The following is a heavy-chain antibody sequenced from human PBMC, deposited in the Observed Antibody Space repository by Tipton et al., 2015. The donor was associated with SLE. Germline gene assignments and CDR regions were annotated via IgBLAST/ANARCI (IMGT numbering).Heavy chain of an antibody. Sequence: QSGAEVKKPGSSVKVSCKASGGTFRNYAFTWVRQAPGQGLTWMGGIIPVFGTAMHAQNFQGRVTITADESTNTAYMELSSLRYDDTAVYYYARSLLFGVVITSKYNYYAMDVWGQGTTVTGSS. J-gene: IGHJ6*02. CDR2: IIPVFGTA. D-gene: IGHD3-3*01. CDR3: ARSLLFGVVITSKYNYYAMDV. V-gene: IGHV1-69*01. CDR1: GGTFRNYA.